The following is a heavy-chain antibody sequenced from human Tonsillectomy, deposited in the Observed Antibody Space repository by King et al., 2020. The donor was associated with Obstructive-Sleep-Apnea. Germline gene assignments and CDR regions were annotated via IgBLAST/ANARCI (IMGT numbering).Heavy chain of an antibody. D-gene: IGHD4-17*01. CDR2: IIPILGIA. V-gene: IGHV1-69*04. Sequence: QLVQSGAEVKKPGSSVKVSCKASGGTFSSYAISWVRQAPGQGLEWIGGIIPILGIANYAQKFQGRVPITADKSTSTASLELGSLRSEDTAVYYCARDENQARYGDYGRALDYWGQGTLVTVSS. CDR3: ARDENQARYGDYGRALDY. CDR1: GGTFSSYA. J-gene: IGHJ4*02.